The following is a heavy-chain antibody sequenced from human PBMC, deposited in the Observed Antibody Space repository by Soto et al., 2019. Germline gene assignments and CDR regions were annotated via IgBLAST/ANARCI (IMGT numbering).Heavy chain of an antibody. CDR3: ARDTMVAIGNAFDF. CDR2: ISYDGSKK. Sequence: QVKPVESGGDVVQPGRSLGLSCAASGFTFNTYLMHWVRQAPGKGLEWVAVISYDGSKKYYADSVKGRFTISRDNPENTLYLQMNSLRAEDTAMYYCARDTMVAIGNAFDFWGQGTMVTVSS. CDR1: GFTFNTYL. D-gene: IGHD3-10*01. J-gene: IGHJ3*01. V-gene: IGHV3-30-3*01.